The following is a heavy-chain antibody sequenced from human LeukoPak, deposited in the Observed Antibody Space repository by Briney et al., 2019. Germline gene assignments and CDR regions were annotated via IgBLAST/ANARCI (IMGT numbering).Heavy chain of an antibody. CDR1: GGSFSSYY. Sequence: PTDTLSLTCAVYGGSFSSYYWRWIRQPPGKGLELIGEINHNGSTNNNPSLKSRLTISVDTSKNQFSLKLSSVTAADTAVYYCARGLEVVVAATFHYGMDVWGKGTTVTVSS. V-gene: IGHV4-34*01. J-gene: IGHJ6*04. D-gene: IGHD2-15*01. CDR2: INHNGST. CDR3: ARGLEVVVAATFHYGMDV.